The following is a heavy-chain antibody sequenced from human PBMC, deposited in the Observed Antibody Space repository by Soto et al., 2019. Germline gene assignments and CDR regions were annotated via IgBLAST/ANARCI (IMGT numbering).Heavy chain of an antibody. J-gene: IGHJ4*02. V-gene: IGHV3-15*07. Sequence: EVQLVASGGGLVKPGGSLRLSCAVSGFTFDKVWMNWVRQAPGKWLEWVGRINSKTDGGTTDYAEPVKGRITISRDDSKSMLYLQMNSLKTEYTGMYFCTTGRDYLLCWGQGTLVTVSS. CDR2: INSKTDGGTT. CDR3: TTGRDYLLC. CDR1: GFTFDKVW. D-gene: IGHD2-15*01.